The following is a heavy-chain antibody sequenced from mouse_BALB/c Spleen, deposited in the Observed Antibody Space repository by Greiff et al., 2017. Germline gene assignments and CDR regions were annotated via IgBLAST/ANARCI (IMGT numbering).Heavy chain of an antibody. V-gene: IGHV5-9-3*01. CDR1: GFTFSSYA. J-gene: IGHJ3*01. CDR2: ISSGGSYT. D-gene: IGHD2-4*01. Sequence: EVQVVESGGGLVKPGGSLKLSCAASGFTFSSYAMSWVRQTPEKRLEWVATISSGGSYTYYPDSVKGRFTISRDNAKNTLYLQMSSLRSEDTAMYYCARRDYDLAWFAYWGQGTLVTVSA. CDR3: ARRDYDLAWFAY.